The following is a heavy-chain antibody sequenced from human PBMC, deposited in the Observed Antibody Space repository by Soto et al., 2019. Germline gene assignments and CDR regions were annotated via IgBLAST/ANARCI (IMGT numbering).Heavy chain of an antibody. CDR3: ARGLNVSPFDY. J-gene: IGHJ4*02. Sequence: SETLSLTCAVYGGSFSGYYWSWIRQPPGKGLEWIGEINHSGSTNYNPSLKSRVTISVDTSKNQFSLKLSSVTAADTAVYYCARGLNVSPFDYWGQGTLVTXSS. CDR1: GGSFSGYY. CDR2: INHSGST. V-gene: IGHV4-34*01.